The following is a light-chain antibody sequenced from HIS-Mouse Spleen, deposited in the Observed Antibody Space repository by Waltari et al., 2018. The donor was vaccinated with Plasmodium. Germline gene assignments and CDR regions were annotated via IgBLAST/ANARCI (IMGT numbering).Light chain of an antibody. Sequence: QSALTQPASVSGSPGQSITISCTGTSSDVGGYPYFSWYQQHPGKAPKLMIYDVSNRPSGVSNRFSGSKSGNTASLTISGLQAEDEADYYCSSYTSSSTLNYVFGTGTKVTVL. J-gene: IGLJ1*01. CDR1: SSDVGGYPY. CDR3: SSYTSSSTLNYV. V-gene: IGLV2-14*03. CDR2: DVS.